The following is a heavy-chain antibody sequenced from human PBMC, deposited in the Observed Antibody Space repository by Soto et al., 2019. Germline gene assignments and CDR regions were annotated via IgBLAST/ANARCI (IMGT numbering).Heavy chain of an antibody. CDR1: GGSISSGGYS. D-gene: IGHD6-13*01. J-gene: IGHJ4*02. Sequence: PSETLSLTCAVSGGSISSGGYSWSWIRQPPGKGLEWIGYMYHSGSTYYNPSLKSRVTISIDRSKNQFSLKLSSVTAADTAVYYCERGDTYSSSWYRAPYFDYWGQGTLVTVS. CDR2: MYHSGST. V-gene: IGHV4-30-2*01. CDR3: ERGDTYSSSWYRAPYFDY.